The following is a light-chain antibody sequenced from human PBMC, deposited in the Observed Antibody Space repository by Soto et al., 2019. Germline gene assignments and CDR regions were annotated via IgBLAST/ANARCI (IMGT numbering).Light chain of an antibody. J-gene: IGLJ2*01. CDR2: DDS. Sequence: DVLTQPRSVSVDPGETARITCGGNNIGSKSVHWYQQKPGQAPVLVVYDDSDRPSGIPERFSGSNPGNTATLTISRVEAGDEADYYCQVWDSSSDHVVFGGGTKVTVL. CDR3: QVWDSSSDHVV. V-gene: IGLV3-21*02. CDR1: NIGSKS.